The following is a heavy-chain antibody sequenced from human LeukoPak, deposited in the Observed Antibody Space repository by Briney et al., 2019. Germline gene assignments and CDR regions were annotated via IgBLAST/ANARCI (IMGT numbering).Heavy chain of an antibody. CDR3: TKRVKYGGTWDHFAD. CDR2: VNADGGNT. V-gene: IGHV3-23*01. D-gene: IGHD1-26*01. CDR1: GFTFDNYR. Sequence: GGSLRLSCAASGFTFDNYRMSWVRQAPGKGLEWVSTVNADGGNTYYADSVKGRFTISRDNSESQLILQMTSLRVEDTALYYCTKRVKYGGTWDHFADWGQGTLVTVSS. J-gene: IGHJ4*02.